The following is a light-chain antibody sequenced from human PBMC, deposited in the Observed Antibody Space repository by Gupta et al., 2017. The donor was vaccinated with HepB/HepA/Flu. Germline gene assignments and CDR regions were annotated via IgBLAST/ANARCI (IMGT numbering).Light chain of an antibody. CDR1: QSVSSN. Sequence: EIVMTQSPATLSVSPGERATLSCRASQSVSSNLAWYQQKPGQAPRLLIYGASTRATGIPARFSGSGSGKEFTLTISSLQSEDFAVYYCQQYNNWPGITFGQGTRLEIK. J-gene: IGKJ5*01. V-gene: IGKV3-15*01. CDR3: QQYNNWPGIT. CDR2: GAS.